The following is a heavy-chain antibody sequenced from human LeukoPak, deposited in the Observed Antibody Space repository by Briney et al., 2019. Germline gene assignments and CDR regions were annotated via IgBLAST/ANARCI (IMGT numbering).Heavy chain of an antibody. CDR3: AKDRLAYSYAQPFDY. D-gene: IGHD5-18*01. V-gene: IGHV3-23*01. Sequence: GGSLRLSCAASGFTFISYGMSWVRQAPGKGLEWVSGISGSGGSTYYADSVEGRFTISRDNSKNTLYLQMNSLRAEDTAVYYCAKDRLAYSYAQPFDYWGQGTLVTVSS. CDR1: GFTFISYG. CDR2: ISGSGGST. J-gene: IGHJ4*02.